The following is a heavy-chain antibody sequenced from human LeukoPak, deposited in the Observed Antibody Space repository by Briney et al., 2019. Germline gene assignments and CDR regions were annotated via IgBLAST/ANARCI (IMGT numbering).Heavy chain of an antibody. CDR3: TRDCGGDCYPGPGDFDY. V-gene: IGHV3-49*03. J-gene: IGHJ4*02. Sequence: GGALRLSCAGSGFTFSDYYMTWFRQAPGKGLEWVGFITSKAYGGTTEYAASVKGRFTISRDDCKSIAYLQMNSLKTEDTAVYYCTRDCGGDCYPGPGDFDYWGQGTLVTVSS. CDR2: ITSKAYGGTT. D-gene: IGHD2-21*02. CDR1: GFTFSDYY.